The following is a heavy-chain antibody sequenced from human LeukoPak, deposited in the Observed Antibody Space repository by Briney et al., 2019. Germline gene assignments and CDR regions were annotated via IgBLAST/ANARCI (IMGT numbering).Heavy chain of an antibody. Sequence: PGGSLRLSCAASGFTFSSCWVTWVRQAPGKGLEWVANINQDGSEKYYVDSVKGRFTISRDNAKNSLYLQMNSLRAEDTAVYYCASGFWSGYQHYWGQGILVTVSA. CDR3: ASGFWSGYQHY. CDR2: INQDGSEK. V-gene: IGHV3-7*01. D-gene: IGHD3-3*01. J-gene: IGHJ4*02. CDR1: GFTFSSCW.